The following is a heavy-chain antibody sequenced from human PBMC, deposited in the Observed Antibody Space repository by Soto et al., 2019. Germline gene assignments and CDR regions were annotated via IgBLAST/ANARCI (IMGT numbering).Heavy chain of an antibody. Sequence: GASVKVSCKASGYTFTGYYMHWVRQAPGQGLEWMGWINPNSGGTNYAQKFQGRVTMTRDTSISTAYMELSRLRSDDTAVYYCARDLGPEGCQPLPPTGFDYWGQGTLVTV. D-gene: IGHD2-2*01. J-gene: IGHJ4*02. CDR3: ARDLGPEGCQPLPPTGFDY. CDR2: INPNSGGT. V-gene: IGHV1-2*02. CDR1: GYTFTGYY.